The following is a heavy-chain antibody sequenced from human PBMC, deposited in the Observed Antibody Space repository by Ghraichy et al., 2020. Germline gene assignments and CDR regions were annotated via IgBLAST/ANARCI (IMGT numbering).Heavy chain of an antibody. CDR3: AKDRIRIAVAHDAFDI. CDR1: GFTFSSYA. D-gene: IGHD6-19*01. CDR2: ISGSGGST. J-gene: IGHJ3*02. V-gene: IGHV3-23*01. Sequence: GGSLRLSCAASGFTFSSYAMSWVRQAPGKGLEWVSAISGSGGSTYYADSVKGRFTISRDNSKNTLYLQMNSLRAEDTAVYYCAKDRIRIAVAHDAFDIWGQGTMVTVSS.